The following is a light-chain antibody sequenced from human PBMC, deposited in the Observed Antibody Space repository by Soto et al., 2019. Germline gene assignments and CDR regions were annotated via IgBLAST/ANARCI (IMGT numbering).Light chain of an antibody. CDR2: AAS. V-gene: IGKV1-39*01. CDR1: QSIFRY. Sequence: DIQMTQFPSSLSASVGDRVTITCRASQSIFRYLNWYQQKPGKAPKLLIYAASNLQSGVPARFSGCGSGTYFTLTISSLQPEDFATYYCQQCDTPPRSFGPGTKVDFK. CDR3: QQCDTPPRS. J-gene: IGKJ3*01.